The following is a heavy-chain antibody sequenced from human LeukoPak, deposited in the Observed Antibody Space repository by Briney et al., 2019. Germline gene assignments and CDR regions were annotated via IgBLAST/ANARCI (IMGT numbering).Heavy chain of an antibody. V-gene: IGHV3-48*03. J-gene: IGHJ6*03. Sequence: GGSLRLSCAASGFTFSSYEMNWVRQAPGKGLEWVSYISSSGSTIYYADSVKGRFTISRDNAKNSLYLQMNSLRAEDTAVYYCARSTRITMVRGVIHYYYYYMDVWGKGTTVTISS. CDR1: GFTFSSYE. CDR3: ARSTRITMVRGVIHYYYYYMDV. CDR2: ISSSGSTI. D-gene: IGHD3-10*01.